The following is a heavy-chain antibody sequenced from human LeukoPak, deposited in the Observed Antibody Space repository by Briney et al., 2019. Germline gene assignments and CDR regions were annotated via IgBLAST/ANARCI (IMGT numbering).Heavy chain of an antibody. D-gene: IGHD3-10*01. V-gene: IGHV1-46*01. CDR1: GYTFTGYY. Sequence: ASVKVSCKASGYTFTGYYMHWVRQAPGQALEWMGIINPSGGSTSYAQKFQGRVTMTRDTSTSTAYMELSSLRSEDTAVYYCARENGSGSYYGVGYFDYWGQGTLVTVSS. J-gene: IGHJ4*02. CDR3: ARENGSGSYYGVGYFDY. CDR2: INPSGGST.